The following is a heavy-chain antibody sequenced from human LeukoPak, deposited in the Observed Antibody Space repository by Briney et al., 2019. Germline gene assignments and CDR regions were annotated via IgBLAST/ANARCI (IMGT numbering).Heavy chain of an antibody. CDR3: ARDSTPTYYSGTYYFEY. J-gene: IGHJ4*02. D-gene: IGHD1-26*01. CDR2: INPSGGST. V-gene: IGHV1-46*01. CDR1: GYTFTGYY. Sequence: ASVKVSCKASGYTFTGYYMHWARQAPGQGLEWMGIINPSGGSTTYAQKFQGRVTMTRDTSTSTVYMELSSLRSEDTAVYYCARDSTPTYYSGTYYFEYWGQGTLVTVSS.